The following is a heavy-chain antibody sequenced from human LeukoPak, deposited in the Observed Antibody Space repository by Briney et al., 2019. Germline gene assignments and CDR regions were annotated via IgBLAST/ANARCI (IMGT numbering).Heavy chain of an antibody. V-gene: IGHV3-30-3*01. CDR1: GFTFSRYT. D-gene: IGHD2-2*01. J-gene: IGHJ3*01. CDR3: ARSRELSYCSGTTCYALDAFEV. CDR2: ISYDGSDK. Sequence: GRSLTLSCAASGFTFSRYTMHWVRQAPGKGLEWVAVISYDGSDKNYVDSVKGRVTISRDNSKNILYLQMKSLRADDTAVYYCARSRELSYCSGTTCYALDAFEVWGQGTMVTVSS.